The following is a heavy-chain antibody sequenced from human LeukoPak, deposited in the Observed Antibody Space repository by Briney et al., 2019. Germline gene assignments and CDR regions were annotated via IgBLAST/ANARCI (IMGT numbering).Heavy chain of an antibody. Sequence: GGSLRLSCAASGFPFSTYAMTWVRQASGKGLEWVGRIRSKANSYATTYAASVKGRFTVSRDDSKNTAYLQMNSLKTEDTAVYYCTCTPWDTNGFDYWGQGTLVTVSS. CDR3: TCTPWDTNGFDY. D-gene: IGHD2-8*01. CDR1: GFPFSTYA. V-gene: IGHV3-73*01. CDR2: IRSKANSYAT. J-gene: IGHJ4*02.